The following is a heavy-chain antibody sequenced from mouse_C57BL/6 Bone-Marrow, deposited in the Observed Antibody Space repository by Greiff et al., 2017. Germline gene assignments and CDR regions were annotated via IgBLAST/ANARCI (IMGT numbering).Heavy chain of an antibody. Sequence: VQLQQPGAELVMPGASVKLSCEASGYTFTSYWMHWVKQRPGQGLEWIGEIDPSDSYTNYNQKFKGKSTLTVDKSSSTAYMQLSSLTSEDSAVYYCARDDDYDEGWYFDVWGTGTTVTVAS. V-gene: IGHV1-69*01. J-gene: IGHJ1*03. CDR1: GYTFTSYW. D-gene: IGHD2-4*01. CDR3: ARDDDYDEGWYFDV. CDR2: IDPSDSYT.